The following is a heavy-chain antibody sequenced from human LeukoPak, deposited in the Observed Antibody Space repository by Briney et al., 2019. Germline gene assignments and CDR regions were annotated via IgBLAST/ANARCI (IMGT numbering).Heavy chain of an antibody. Sequence: GGSLRLTCAVSGFTVGSSYMSWVRQAPGKGLEWVSAISGSGGSTYYADSVKGRFTISRDNSKNTLYLQMNSLRAEDTAVYYCAKDRGIRGSYFDYWGQGTLVTVSS. CDR3: AKDRGIRGSYFDY. V-gene: IGHV3-23*01. D-gene: IGHD1-26*01. CDR2: ISGSGGST. CDR1: GFTVGSSY. J-gene: IGHJ4*02.